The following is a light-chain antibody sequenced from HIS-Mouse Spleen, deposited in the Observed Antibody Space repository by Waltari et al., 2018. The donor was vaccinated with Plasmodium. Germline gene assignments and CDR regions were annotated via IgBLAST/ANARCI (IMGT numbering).Light chain of an antibody. CDR1: ALPMQY. Sequence: SYELTQPPSVSVSPGQTARITCSGDALPMQYPYWSQQKPGQPPVLVIYKDSERPSGIPERFSGSSSGTTVTLTISGVQAEDEADYYCQSADSSGTPNWVFGGGTKLTVL. V-gene: IGLV3-25*03. CDR3: QSADSSGTPNWV. CDR2: KDS. J-gene: IGLJ3*02.